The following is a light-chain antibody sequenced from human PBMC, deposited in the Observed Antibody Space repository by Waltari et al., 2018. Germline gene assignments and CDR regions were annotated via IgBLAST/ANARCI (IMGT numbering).Light chain of an antibody. J-gene: IGKJ5*01. CDR1: QGISSY. CDR2: VVS. Sequence: DIQLTQSPSFLSASVGDRVTITCRASQGISSYLAWYQQKPGKAPKLLIYVVSTLQSGVPSRFSGSGSGTEFTLTISSLQPEDFATYYCQQLNNYPLTFGQGTRLEIK. CDR3: QQLNNYPLT. V-gene: IGKV1-9*01.